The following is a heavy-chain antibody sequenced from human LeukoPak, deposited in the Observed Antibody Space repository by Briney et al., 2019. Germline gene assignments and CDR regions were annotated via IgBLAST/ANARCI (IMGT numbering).Heavy chain of an antibody. J-gene: IGHJ4*02. CDR3: ARDRSSYEYYFDH. CDR1: GFTFSNYA. V-gene: IGHV3-30-3*01. CDR2: ISYDGSNK. Sequence: PGRSLRLSCAASGFTFSNYAMHWVRQAPGKGLEWVAVISYDGSNKYYADSVKGRFTISRDNSKNTLYLQMNSLRAEDTAVFYCARDRSSYEYYFDHWGQGTLVTVSS. D-gene: IGHD5-12*01.